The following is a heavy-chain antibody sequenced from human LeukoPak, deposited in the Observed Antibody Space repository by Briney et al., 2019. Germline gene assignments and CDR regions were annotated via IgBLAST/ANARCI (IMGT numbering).Heavy chain of an antibody. D-gene: IGHD3-10*01. CDR2: ISGSGGST. Sequence: GGSLRLSCAASGFTFSRYSMSWVRQAPGKGLEWVSTISGSGGSTYYADSVKGRFTISRDNSKNTLYPQMNSLRAEDTAVYYCAKGSVITLSGYYYMDVWGKGTTVTVSS. J-gene: IGHJ6*03. V-gene: IGHV3-23*01. CDR1: GFTFSRYS. CDR3: AKGSVITLSGYYYMDV.